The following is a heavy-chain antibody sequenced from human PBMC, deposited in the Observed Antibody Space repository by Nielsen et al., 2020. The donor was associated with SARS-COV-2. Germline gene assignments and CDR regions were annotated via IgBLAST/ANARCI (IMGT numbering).Heavy chain of an antibody. J-gene: IGHJ4*02. CDR2: IWYDGSNK. CDR3: AREGYQLLYLDY. D-gene: IGHD2-2*02. V-gene: IGHV3-33*08. Sequence: GESLKISCAASGFTFSSYGMHWVRQAQGKGLEWVAVIWYDGSNKYYADSVKGRFTISRDNSKNTLYLQMNSLRAEDTAVYYCAREGYQLLYLDYWGQGTLVTVSS. CDR1: GFTFSSYG.